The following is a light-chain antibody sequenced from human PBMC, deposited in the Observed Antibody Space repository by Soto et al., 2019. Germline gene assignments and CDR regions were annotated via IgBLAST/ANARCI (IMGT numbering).Light chain of an antibody. Sequence: QSGLTQPPSVSGAPGQKVTISCSGSNSVIGNNYVSWFQQLPGTAPKLLIYENDKRPSGIPDRFSGSKSGASATLGITGLQTGDEAEYYCGTWDSSLSVGVFGTGTKVTVL. V-gene: IGLV1-51*02. CDR2: END. CDR3: GTWDSSLSVGV. CDR1: NSVIGNNY. J-gene: IGLJ1*01.